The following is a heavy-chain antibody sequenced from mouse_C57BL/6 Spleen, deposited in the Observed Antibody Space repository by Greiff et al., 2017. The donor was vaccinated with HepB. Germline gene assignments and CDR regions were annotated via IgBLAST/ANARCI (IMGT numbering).Heavy chain of an antibody. D-gene: IGHD2-14*01. V-gene: IGHV14-2*01. Sequence: EVQLQQPGAELVKPGASVKLSCKASGYTFTSYWMHWVKQRPGRGLEWIGRIDPEDGETKYAPKFQGKATITADTSSNTAYLQLSSLTSEDTAVYYCARGVRRGYFDVWGTGTTVTVSS. J-gene: IGHJ1*03. CDR1: GYTFTSYW. CDR3: ARGVRRGYFDV. CDR2: IDPEDGET.